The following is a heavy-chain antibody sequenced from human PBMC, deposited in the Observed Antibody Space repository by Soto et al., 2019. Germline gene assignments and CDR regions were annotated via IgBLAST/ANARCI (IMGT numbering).Heavy chain of an antibody. CDR3: ARHFPLPTDLQFYYYYYYGVDV. CDR2: IDPSDSYS. J-gene: IGHJ6*02. V-gene: IGHV5-10-1*01. Sequence: PGESLKISCKGSGYSFTSYWISWVRQVPGKGLEWMGRIDPSDSYSNYSPSFQGHITISADKSINTAYLHFSNLKASDTAVYYCARHFPLPTDLQFYYYYYYGVDVWGHGTAVTSP. D-gene: IGHD3-3*02. CDR1: GYSFTSYW.